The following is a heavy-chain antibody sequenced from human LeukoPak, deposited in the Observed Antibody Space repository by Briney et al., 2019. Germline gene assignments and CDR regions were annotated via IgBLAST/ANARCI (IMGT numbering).Heavy chain of an antibody. CDR1: GFTFSSYT. CDR2: ISYDVSNK. V-gene: IGHV3-30*04. D-gene: IGHD6-13*01. Sequence: TGGSLRLSCAASGFTFSSYTMHWVRQAPGKGLEWVAAISYDVSNKYYADSVKGRFTISRDNSKNTLYLQMNSLRAEDTAVYYCARVSVAAAGYFEYWGQGTLVTVSS. J-gene: IGHJ4*02. CDR3: ARVSVAAAGYFEY.